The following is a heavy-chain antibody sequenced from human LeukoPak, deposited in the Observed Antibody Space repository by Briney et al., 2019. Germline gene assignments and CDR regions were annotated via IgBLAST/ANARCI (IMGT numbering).Heavy chain of an antibody. D-gene: IGHD3-22*01. CDR2: ISSSGSTI. CDR3: ARDYYDSSGYLKYWYFDL. CDR1: GFTFSSYE. J-gene: IGHJ2*01. V-gene: IGHV3-48*03. Sequence: GGSLRLSCAASGFTFSSYEMNWVRQAPGKGLEWVSYISSSGSTIYYADSVKGRFTISRDNAKNSLYLQMNSLRAKDTAVYYCARDYYDSSGYLKYWYFDLWGRGTLVTVSS.